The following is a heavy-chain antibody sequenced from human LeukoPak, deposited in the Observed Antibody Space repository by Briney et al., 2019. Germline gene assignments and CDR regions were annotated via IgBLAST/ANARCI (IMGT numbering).Heavy chain of an antibody. D-gene: IGHD3-22*01. CDR1: GGSISSYY. Sequence: SETLSLTCTVSGGSISSYYWSWIRQPPGKGLEWIGYIYYSGSTNYNPSLKSRVTISIDTSKNQFSLKLSSVTAADTAVYYCARYSYDSSGYYYDYWGQGTLVTVPS. V-gene: IGHV4-59*01. J-gene: IGHJ4*02. CDR2: IYYSGST. CDR3: ARYSYDSSGYYYDY.